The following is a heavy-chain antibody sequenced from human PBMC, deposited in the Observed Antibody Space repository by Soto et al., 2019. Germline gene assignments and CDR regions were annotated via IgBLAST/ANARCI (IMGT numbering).Heavy chain of an antibody. Sequence: GGSLRLSCAASGFTFSSYAMSWVRQAPGKGLEWVSAISGSGGSTYYADSVKGRFTISRDNSKNSLYLQMNSLRAEDTAVYYCAMYDYIWGSYRYWGQGTLVTVSS. CDR3: AMYDYIWGSYRY. V-gene: IGHV3-23*01. J-gene: IGHJ4*02. D-gene: IGHD3-16*02. CDR1: GFTFSSYA. CDR2: ISGSGGST.